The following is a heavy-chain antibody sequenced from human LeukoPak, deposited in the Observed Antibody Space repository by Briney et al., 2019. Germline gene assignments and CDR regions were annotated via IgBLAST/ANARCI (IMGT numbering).Heavy chain of an antibody. CDR1: GFTFSSYW. J-gene: IGHJ5*02. Sequence: GGSLRLSCAASGFTFSSYWMSWVRQAPGKGLEWVASIEQDGSEKYYVDSVKGRFTISRDNPKNSLYLQMNSLRAEDTAVYYCARRGRYQNWFDPWGQGTLVTVSS. CDR2: IEQDGSEK. V-gene: IGHV3-7*01. D-gene: IGHD2-2*01. CDR3: ARRGRYQNWFDP.